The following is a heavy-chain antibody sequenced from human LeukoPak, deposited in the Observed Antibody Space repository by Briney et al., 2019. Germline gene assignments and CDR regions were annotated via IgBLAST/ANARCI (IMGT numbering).Heavy chain of an antibody. CDR3: ARAPPSYTVTTSVGFCDY. V-gene: IGHV3-21*01. Sequence: GGSLRLSCAASGFTFSSYSMNWVRQAPGKGLEWVSSISSSSSYIYYADSVKGRFTISRDNAKNSLYLQMNSLRAEDTAVYYCARAPPSYTVTTSVGFCDYWGQGTLVTVSS. CDR2: ISSSSSYI. J-gene: IGHJ4*02. CDR1: GFTFSSYS. D-gene: IGHD4-17*01.